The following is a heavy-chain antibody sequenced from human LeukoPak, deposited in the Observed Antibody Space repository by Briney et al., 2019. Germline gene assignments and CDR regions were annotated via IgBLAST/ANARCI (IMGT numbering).Heavy chain of an antibody. V-gene: IGHV3-23*01. J-gene: IGHJ4*02. D-gene: IGHD2-21*02. CDR2: ISGSRGNT. CDR1: GFTFSIYA. CDR3: AKGTSCGGDCSSYFAI. Sequence: PGGSLRLSFAASGFTFSIYAVGRGRQAPGKGLEWVSAISGSRGNTYYADSVKGRFAISRDNSKNTLYLQMNSLRADDTAVYYCAKGTSCGGDCSSYFAIWGQGTLVTVSS.